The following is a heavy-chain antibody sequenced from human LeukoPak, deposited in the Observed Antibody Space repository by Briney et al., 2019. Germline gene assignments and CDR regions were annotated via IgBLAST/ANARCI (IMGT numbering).Heavy chain of an antibody. J-gene: IGHJ4*02. Sequence: SETLSLTCAVYGGSFSGYYWSWIRQPPGKGLEWIGEINHSGSTNYNPSLKSRVTISVDTSKNQFSLKLSSVTAADTAVYYCARLVDWLSYDYWGQGTLVTVSS. V-gene: IGHV4-34*01. CDR3: ARLVDWLSYDY. D-gene: IGHD3-9*01. CDR2: INHSGST. CDR1: GGSFSGYY.